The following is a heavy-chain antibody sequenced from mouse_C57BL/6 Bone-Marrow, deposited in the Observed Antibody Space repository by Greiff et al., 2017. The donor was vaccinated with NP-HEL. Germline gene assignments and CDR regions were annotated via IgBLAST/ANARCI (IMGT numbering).Heavy chain of an antibody. Sequence: VQRVESGAELVKPGASVKLSCKASGYTFTSYWMHWVKQRPGQGLEWIGMIHPNSGSTNYNEKFKSKATLTVDKSSSTAYMQLSSLTSEDSAVYYCAREKNSNWDFDVWGTGTTVTVSS. D-gene: IGHD2-5*01. CDR1: GYTFTSYW. J-gene: IGHJ1*03. CDR3: AREKNSNWDFDV. CDR2: IHPNSGST. V-gene: IGHV1-64*01.